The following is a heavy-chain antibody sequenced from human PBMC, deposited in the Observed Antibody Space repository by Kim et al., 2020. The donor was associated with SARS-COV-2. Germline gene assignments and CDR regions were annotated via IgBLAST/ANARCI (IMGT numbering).Heavy chain of an antibody. J-gene: IGHJ6*02. CDR2: IKQDGSEK. Sequence: GGSLRLSCAASGFTFSSYWMSWVRQAPGKGLEWVANIKQDGSEKYYVDSVKGRFTISRDNAKNSLYLQMNSLRAEDTAVYYCARDGYSYGPHYYYYYGMDVWGQGTTVTVSS. V-gene: IGHV3-7*01. CDR1: GFTFSSYW. D-gene: IGHD5-18*01. CDR3: ARDGYSYGPHYYYYYGMDV.